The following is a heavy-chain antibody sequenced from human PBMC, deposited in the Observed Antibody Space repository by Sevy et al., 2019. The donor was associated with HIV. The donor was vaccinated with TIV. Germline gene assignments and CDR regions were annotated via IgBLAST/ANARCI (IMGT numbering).Heavy chain of an antibody. Sequence: GGYLRLSCAASGFAFSAYGMHWVRQAPGKGLEWVAFIRYDGSNELYADSVRGRFTISRDNSNNTLFLQMNSLRADDTAVSYCATRWTPGYWGQGTLVTVSS. CDR3: ATRWTPGY. CDR1: GFAFSAYG. V-gene: IGHV3-30*02. CDR2: IRYDGSNE. J-gene: IGHJ4*02. D-gene: IGHD1-1*01.